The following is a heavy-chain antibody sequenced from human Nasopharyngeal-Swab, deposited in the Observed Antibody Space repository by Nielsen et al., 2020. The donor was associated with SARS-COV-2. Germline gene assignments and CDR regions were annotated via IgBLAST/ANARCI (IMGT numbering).Heavy chain of an antibody. CDR2: ISSSSSTI. V-gene: IGHV3-48*02. CDR1: GFTFSSYS. Sequence: GESLEISCAASGFTFSSYSMNWVRQAPGKGLEWVSYISSSSSTIYYADSVKGRFTISRDNAKNSLYLQMNSLRDEDTAVYYCATDYYGSGSYYNLYYYYGMDVWGQGTTVTVSS. CDR3: ATDYYGSGSYYNLYYYYGMDV. D-gene: IGHD3-10*01. J-gene: IGHJ6*02.